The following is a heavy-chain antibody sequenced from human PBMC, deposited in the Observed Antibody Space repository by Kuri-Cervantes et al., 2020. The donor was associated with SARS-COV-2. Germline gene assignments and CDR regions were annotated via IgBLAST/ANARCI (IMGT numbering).Heavy chain of an antibody. D-gene: IGHD1-26*01. Sequence: GESLKISCAASGFTFSSYSMNWVRQAPGKGLEWVSSISSSSSYIYYADSVKGRFTISRANAKNSLYLQMNSLRAEDTAVYYCARTGGSHSVGAFDIWGQGTMVTVSS. CDR1: GFTFSSYS. J-gene: IGHJ3*02. V-gene: IGHV3-21*01. CDR3: ARTGGSHSVGAFDI. CDR2: ISSSSSYI.